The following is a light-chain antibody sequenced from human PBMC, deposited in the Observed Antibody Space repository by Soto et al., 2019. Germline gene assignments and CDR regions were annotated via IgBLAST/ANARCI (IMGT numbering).Light chain of an antibody. V-gene: IGKV3-20*01. CDR2: GAS. CDR1: QSVSSSY. J-gene: IGKJ1*01. CDR3: QQYGSSPWA. Sequence: IVLTQSPGTLSLSPGERATLSCRASQSVSSSYLAWYQQQPGQAPRLLSYGASSRATGIPDRFSGSGSGTDVTLTISRLEPEDFAVYYCQQYGSSPWAFGQGTKVDIK.